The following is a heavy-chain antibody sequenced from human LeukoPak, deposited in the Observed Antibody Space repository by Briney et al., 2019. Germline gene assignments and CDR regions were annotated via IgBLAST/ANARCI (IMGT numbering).Heavy chain of an antibody. CDR1: GGSFSGYY. V-gene: IGHV4-34*01. D-gene: IGHD6-13*01. CDR3: ARDRAAAAYYYYGMDV. CDR2: ISHSGST. J-gene: IGHJ6*02. Sequence: PSETLSLTCAVYGGSFSGYYWSWIRQPPGKGLEWIGEISHSGSTNYNPSLKSRVTMSVDTSKNQFSLKLSSVTAADTAVYYCARDRAAAAYYYYGMDVWGQGTTVTVSS.